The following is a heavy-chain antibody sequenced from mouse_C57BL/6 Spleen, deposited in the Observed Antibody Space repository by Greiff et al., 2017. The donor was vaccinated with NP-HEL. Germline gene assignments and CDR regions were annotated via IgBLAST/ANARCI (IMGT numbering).Heavy chain of an antibody. Sequence: QVQLKESGAELARPGASVKLSCKASGYTFTSYGISWVKQRTGQGLEWIGEIYPRSGNTYYNEKFKGKATLTADKSSSTAYMELRSLTSEDSAVYFCARSDSSGYGDYWGQGTTLTVSS. V-gene: IGHV1-81*01. CDR3: ARSDSSGYGDY. D-gene: IGHD3-2*02. CDR2: IYPRSGNT. CDR1: GYTFTSYG. J-gene: IGHJ2*01.